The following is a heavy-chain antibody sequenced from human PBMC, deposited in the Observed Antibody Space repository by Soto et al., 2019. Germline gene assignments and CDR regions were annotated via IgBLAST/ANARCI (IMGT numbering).Heavy chain of an antibody. D-gene: IGHD6-13*01. CDR2: ISGSGGST. J-gene: IGHJ4*02. CDR3: AKVGRRGIAAAGTVDY. Sequence: EVQLLESGGGLVQPGGSLRLSCAASGFTFSSYAMSWVRQAPGKGLEWVSAISGSGGSTYYADSVKGRFTISRDNSKNPLYLQMNSLRAEDTAVYYCAKVGRRGIAAAGTVDYWGQGTLVTVSS. V-gene: IGHV3-23*01. CDR1: GFTFSSYA.